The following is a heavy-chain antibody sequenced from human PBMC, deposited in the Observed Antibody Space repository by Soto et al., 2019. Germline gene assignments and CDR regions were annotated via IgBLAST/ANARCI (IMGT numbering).Heavy chain of an antibody. J-gene: IGHJ6*02. Sequence: QVQLVESGGGVVQPGRSLRLSCAASGFTFSSYAMHWVRQAPGKGLEWVAVISYDGSNKYYADSVKGRFTISRDNSKNTLYLQMNSLRAEDTAVYYCARDFGYYYDSSGYYKPRRGDYYYGMDVWGQGTTVTVSS. CDR2: ISYDGSNK. CDR3: ARDFGYYYDSSGYYKPRRGDYYYGMDV. V-gene: IGHV3-30-3*01. CDR1: GFTFSSYA. D-gene: IGHD3-22*01.